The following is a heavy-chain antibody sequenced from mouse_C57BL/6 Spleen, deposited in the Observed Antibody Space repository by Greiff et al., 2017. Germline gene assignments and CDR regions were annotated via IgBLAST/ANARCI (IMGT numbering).Heavy chain of an antibody. V-gene: IGHV2-2*01. CDR3: ARNLGYYGSSYPYAMDY. D-gene: IGHD1-1*01. CDR2: IWSGGST. J-gene: IGHJ4*01. CDR1: GFSLTSYG. Sequence: VQLVESGPGLVQPSQSLSITCTVSGFSLTSYGVHWVRQSPGKGLEWLGVIWSGGSTDYNAAFISRLSISKDNSKSQVFFKMNSLQADDTAIYYCARNLGYYGSSYPYAMDYWGQGTSVTVSS.